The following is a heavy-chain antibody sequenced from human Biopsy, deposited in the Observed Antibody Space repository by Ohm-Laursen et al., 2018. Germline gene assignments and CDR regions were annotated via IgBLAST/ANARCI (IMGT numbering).Heavy chain of an antibody. V-gene: IGHV4-59*12. CDR3: ARDRDRRGWFDP. CDR1: RDSISNYY. D-gene: IGHD1-14*01. Sequence: SDTLSLTCTVSRDSISNYYWTWIRQSPGKGLEWIGYIYYTGSTNYNPSVKSRVTISVDTSKNKFSLRVSSVTAADTAVYYCARDRDRRGWFDPWGQGTLVTVSS. CDR2: IYYTGST. J-gene: IGHJ5*02.